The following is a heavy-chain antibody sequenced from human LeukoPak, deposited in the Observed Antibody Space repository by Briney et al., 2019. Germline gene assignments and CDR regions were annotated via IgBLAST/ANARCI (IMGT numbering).Heavy chain of an antibody. CDR1: GFTFNSYP. CDR2: ISDSGGNT. V-gene: IGHV3-23*01. D-gene: IGHD6-6*01. CDR3: ARHRSSWLIDY. J-gene: IGHJ4*02. Sequence: GGSLRLSCAASGFTFNSYPMSWVRQAPWEKLQWVSGISDSGGNTYYADSVRGRFTISRDNSKNTLYLQMNSLRAEDTAVYYCARHRSSWLIDYWGQGTLVTVSS.